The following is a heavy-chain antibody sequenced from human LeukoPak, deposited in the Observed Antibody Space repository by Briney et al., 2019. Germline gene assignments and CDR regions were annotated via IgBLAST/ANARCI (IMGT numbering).Heavy chain of an antibody. Sequence: SETLSLTCAVYGGSFSGYYWSWIRQPPGKGLEWIGEINHSGSTDYNPSLKSRVTMSIDSSKNQFSLNVRSVTAADTAHYYCARAEINDYNRYWGQGILVMVSS. CDR3: ARAEINDYNRY. V-gene: IGHV4-34*01. J-gene: IGHJ4*02. D-gene: IGHD5-24*01. CDR1: GGSFSGYY. CDR2: INHSGST.